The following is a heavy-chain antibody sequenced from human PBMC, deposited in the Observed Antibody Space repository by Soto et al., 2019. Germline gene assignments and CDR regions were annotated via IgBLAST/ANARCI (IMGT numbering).Heavy chain of an antibody. CDR3: ARGSVEDSSGCATYFDY. D-gene: IGHD6-19*01. CDR2: INTTGVNT. CDR1: GFTFSGYS. V-gene: IGHV3-64*01. J-gene: IGHJ4*02. Sequence: EVQLVESGGGLVQPGGSLRLSCAASGFTFSGYSMFWVRQAPGKGLEYVSAINTTGVNTFYAKSGKGRFTISSDNSKNTSELKMGSLRAEDMAVYYCARGSVEDSSGCATYFDYWGQGTLVTVSS.